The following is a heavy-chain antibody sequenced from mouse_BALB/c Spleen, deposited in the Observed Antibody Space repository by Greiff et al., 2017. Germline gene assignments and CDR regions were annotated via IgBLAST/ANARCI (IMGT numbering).Heavy chain of an antibody. CDR2: IYWDDDK. D-gene: IGHD2-4*01. V-gene: IGHV8-12*01. J-gene: IGHJ1*01. Sequence: QVTLKVSGPGILQPSQTLSLTCSFSGFSLSTSGMGVSWIRQPSGKGLEWLAHIYWDDDKRYNPSLKSRLTISKDTSSNQVFLKITSVDTADTATYYCARSTMRDWYFDVWGAGTTVTVSS. CDR3: ARSTMRDWYFDV. CDR1: GFSLSTSGMG.